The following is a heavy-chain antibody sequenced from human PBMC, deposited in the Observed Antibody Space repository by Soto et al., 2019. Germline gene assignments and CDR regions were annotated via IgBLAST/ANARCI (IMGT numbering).Heavy chain of an antibody. V-gene: IGHV4-28*01. CDR1: GYSISSSNW. D-gene: IGHD3-10*01. CDR2: IYYSGST. Sequence: SETLSLTCAVSGYSISSSNWWGWIRQPPGKGLEWIGYIYYSGSTYYNPSLKSRVTMSVDTSKNQFSLKLSSVTAVDTAVYYWAESRDRGVEHWGPGTLATVSS. CDR3: AESRDRGVEH. J-gene: IGHJ4*01.